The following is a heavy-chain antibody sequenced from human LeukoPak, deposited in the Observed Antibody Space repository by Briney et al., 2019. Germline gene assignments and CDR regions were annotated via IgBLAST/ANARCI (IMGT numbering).Heavy chain of an antibody. Sequence: GASVKVSCKASGFTFRDYYVQWVRQVPGQGLEWVGWMYFNSGATRYAPKFQGRVTLTWDTSINTVYMELVSVGSDYTAMYYCAREXSXASGQDWYAFDIWGQATMVTVSS. CDR3: AREXSXASGQDWYAFDI. CDR1: GFTFRDYY. D-gene: IGHD5-12*01. V-gene: IGHV1-2*02. CDR2: MYFNSGAT. J-gene: IGHJ3*02.